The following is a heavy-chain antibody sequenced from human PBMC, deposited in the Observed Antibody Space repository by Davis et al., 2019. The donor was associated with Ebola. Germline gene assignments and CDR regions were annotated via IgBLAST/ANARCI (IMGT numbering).Heavy chain of an antibody. V-gene: IGHV4-31*03. Sequence: PSETLSLTCTVSGGSISRDGSYWTWIRQHPGKGLEWIGYIYYSGSTYYKPSLKSRVTISLDTSKNQFSLNLYSVTAADTAVYYCARDLRYDSSGYDYYFYMDVWGEGTTVTVSS. CDR2: IYYSGST. J-gene: IGHJ6*03. CDR1: GGSISRDGSY. D-gene: IGHD3-22*01. CDR3: ARDLRYDSSGYDYYFYMDV.